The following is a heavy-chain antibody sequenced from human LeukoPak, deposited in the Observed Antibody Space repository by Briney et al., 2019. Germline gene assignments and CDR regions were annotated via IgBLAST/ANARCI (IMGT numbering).Heavy chain of an antibody. Sequence: PGGSLRLSCAASGFTFSSYSMNWVRQAPGKGLEWVSYINTRSTTIYYADSVKGRFTISRDNSKNTLYLQMNSLRAEDTAVYYCAKALGNTVVTPGYMDVWGKGTTVTVSS. J-gene: IGHJ6*03. V-gene: IGHV3-48*01. CDR2: INTRSTTI. CDR3: AKALGNTVVTPGYMDV. D-gene: IGHD4-23*01. CDR1: GFTFSSYS.